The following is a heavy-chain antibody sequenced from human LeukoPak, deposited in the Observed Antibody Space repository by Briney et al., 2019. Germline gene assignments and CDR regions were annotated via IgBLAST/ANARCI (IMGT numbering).Heavy chain of an antibody. Sequence: GGSLRLSCAASGFALSSYEMNWVRQAPGKGLEWVSYITTTGTTIYSADSVKGRFTISRDNAKNSLYLQMSSLRAEDTAAYYCARGENYSSGWYGDAFDIWGQGTMVTVSS. J-gene: IGHJ3*02. CDR3: ARGENYSSGWYGDAFDI. CDR1: GFALSSYE. D-gene: IGHD6-19*01. CDR2: ITTTGTTI. V-gene: IGHV3-48*03.